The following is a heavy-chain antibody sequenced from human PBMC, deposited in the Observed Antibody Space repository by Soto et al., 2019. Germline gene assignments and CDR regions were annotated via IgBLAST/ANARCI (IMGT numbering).Heavy chain of an antibody. J-gene: IGHJ4*02. Sequence: SETLSLTCAVYGGSFSGYYWSWIRQPPGKGLEWIGEINHSGSTNYNPSLKSRVTISVDTSKNQFSLKLSSVTAADTAVYYCARWNCSGGSCYSGAYYFDYWGQGTLVTVSS. D-gene: IGHD2-15*01. CDR2: INHSGST. CDR1: GGSFSGYY. CDR3: ARWNCSGGSCYSGAYYFDY. V-gene: IGHV4-34*01.